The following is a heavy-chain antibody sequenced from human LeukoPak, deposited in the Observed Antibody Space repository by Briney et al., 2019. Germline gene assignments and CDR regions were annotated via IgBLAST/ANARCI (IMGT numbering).Heavy chain of an antibody. J-gene: IGHJ3*02. CDR3: ARPKTTMVRGVINPVGAFDI. Sequence: SETLSLTCTVSGGSISSGGYYWSWIRQHPGKGLEWIGYIYCSGSTYYNPSLKSRITISVDTSKNQFSLKLSSVTAADTAVYYCARPKTTMVRGVINPVGAFDIWGQGTMVTVSS. D-gene: IGHD3-10*01. CDR2: IYCSGST. V-gene: IGHV4-31*03. CDR1: GGSISSGGYY.